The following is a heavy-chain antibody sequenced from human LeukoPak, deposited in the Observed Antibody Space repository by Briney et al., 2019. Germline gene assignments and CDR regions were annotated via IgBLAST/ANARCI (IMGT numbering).Heavy chain of an antibody. D-gene: IGHD3-22*01. Sequence: GGSLRLSCAASGFTFSRYEMNLVRQAPGKGLEWLSYISSSGSTMYYADSVKGRITISRDNAKNSLYLQMNSLRAEDTAIYYCAKARIPSGNGYYSDWGQGTLVTVSS. CDR3: AKARIPSGNGYYSD. CDR2: ISSSGSTM. V-gene: IGHV3-48*03. CDR1: GFTFSRYE. J-gene: IGHJ4*02.